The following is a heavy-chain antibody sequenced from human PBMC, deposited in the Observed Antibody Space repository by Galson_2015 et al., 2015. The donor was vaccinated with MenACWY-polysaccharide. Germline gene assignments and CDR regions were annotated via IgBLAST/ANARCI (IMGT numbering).Heavy chain of an antibody. J-gene: IGHJ3*01. CDR2: IKQSGSEK. Sequence: SLRLSCAASGFPFSDSWITWFRQAPGRGLEWVSTIKQSGSEKYYVDSVEGRFTVSRDNAKNSLYLQMNSLRAEDTAVYHCVRARSWSGYLAFDALGQGTMAPVTS. V-gene: IGHV3-7*01. D-gene: IGHD3-3*01. CDR1: GFPFSDSW. CDR3: VRARSWSGYLAFDA.